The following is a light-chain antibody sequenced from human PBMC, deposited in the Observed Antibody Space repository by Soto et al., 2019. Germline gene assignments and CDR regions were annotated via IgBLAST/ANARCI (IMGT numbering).Light chain of an antibody. V-gene: IGLV2-8*01. J-gene: IGLJ2*01. CDR2: EVT. Sequence: QSALTQPPSASGSPGQSVTISCTGTSSDVGGYNFVSWYQQHPGKAPKLIIYEVTKRPSGVPDRFSGSKSGNTASLTVSGLQAEDEDEYYCTSYAGDNIVLFGGGTKLTVL. CDR3: TSYAGDNIVL. CDR1: SSDVGGYNF.